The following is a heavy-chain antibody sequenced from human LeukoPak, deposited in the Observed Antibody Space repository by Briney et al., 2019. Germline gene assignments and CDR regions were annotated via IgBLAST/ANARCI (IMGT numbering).Heavy chain of an antibody. J-gene: IGHJ4*02. CDR3: ARRERWLQSKPRHFDY. V-gene: IGHV6-1*01. CDR1: GGSVSSNSAA. CDR2: TYYRSKWYN. Sequence: SQTLSLTCAISGGSVSSNSAAWNWIRQSPSRGLEWLGRTYYRSKWYNDYAVSVKSRITINPDTSKNQFSLKLSSVTAADTAVYYCARRERWLQSKPRHFDYWGQGTLVTVSS. D-gene: IGHD5-24*01.